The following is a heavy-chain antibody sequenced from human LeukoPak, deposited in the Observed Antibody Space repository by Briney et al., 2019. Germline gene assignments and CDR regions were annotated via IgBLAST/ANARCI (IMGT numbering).Heavy chain of an antibody. CDR1: GFTFSSYA. J-gene: IGHJ1*01. D-gene: IGHD6-6*01. Sequence: PGGSLRLSCAASGFTFSSYAMHWVRQAPGKGLEWVAVISYDGSNKYYADSVKGRFTISRDNSKNTLYLQMNSLRAEDTAVYYCARESSSSLYFQHWGQGTLVTVSS. V-gene: IGHV3-30*04. CDR3: ARESSSSLYFQH. CDR2: ISYDGSNK.